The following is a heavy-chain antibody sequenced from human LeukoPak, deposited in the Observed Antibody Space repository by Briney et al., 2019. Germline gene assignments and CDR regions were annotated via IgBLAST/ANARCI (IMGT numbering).Heavy chain of an antibody. CDR1: GGSISSYY. Sequence: SETLSLTCTVSGGSISSYYWSWIRQPPGKGLEWIGYIYYSGSTNYNPSLKSRVTISVDTSKNQFSLKLSSVTAADTAVYYCARAGYYGSGSYSPWGQGTLVTVSS. CDR3: ARAGYYGSGSYSP. D-gene: IGHD3-10*01. J-gene: IGHJ5*02. V-gene: IGHV4-59*01. CDR2: IYYSGST.